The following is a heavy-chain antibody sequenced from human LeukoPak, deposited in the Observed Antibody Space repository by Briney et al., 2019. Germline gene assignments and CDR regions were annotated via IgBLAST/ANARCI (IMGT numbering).Heavy chain of an antibody. Sequence: KPSETLSLTCTVSGGSISSSSYYWGRIRQPPGQGLEWIWSIYYSGSIYYNPSLKSRVIISVDTSNNQCSMKLSSVTAADTAVYYCASKRAMVNAFDIWGQGTMVTVSS. CDR2: IYYSGSI. D-gene: IGHD5-18*01. CDR3: ASKRAMVNAFDI. V-gene: IGHV4-39*01. CDR1: GGSISSSSYY. J-gene: IGHJ3*02.